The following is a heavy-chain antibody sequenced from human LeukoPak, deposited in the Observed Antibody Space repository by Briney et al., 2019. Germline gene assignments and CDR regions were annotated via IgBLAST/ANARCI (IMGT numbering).Heavy chain of an antibody. J-gene: IGHJ4*02. D-gene: IGHD1-26*01. CDR2: INPNSGGT. CDR1: GYTFTGYY. CDR3: ASPLRGVGATDYFDY. Sequence: ASVKVSCKASGYTFTGYYMHWVRQAPGQGLEWMGWINPNSGGTNYAQKFQGRVTITADESTSTAYMELSSLRSEDTAVYYCASPLRGVGATDYFDYWGQGTLVTVSS. V-gene: IGHV1-2*02.